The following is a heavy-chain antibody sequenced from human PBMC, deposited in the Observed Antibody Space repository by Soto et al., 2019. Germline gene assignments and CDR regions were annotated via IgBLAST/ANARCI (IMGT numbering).Heavy chain of an antibody. Sequence: PSETLSLTCTVSGGSISSSSYYWGWIRQPPGKGLEWIGRIDYSGSTYYNPTPKSPVTISVDTSKNQFSLKLSAVTAADTAVYYCASTGIAAAGTLNWFDPWGQGTLVTVSS. J-gene: IGHJ5*02. D-gene: IGHD6-13*01. CDR1: GGSISSSSYY. V-gene: IGHV4-39*01. CDR2: IDYSGST. CDR3: ASTGIAAAGTLNWFDP.